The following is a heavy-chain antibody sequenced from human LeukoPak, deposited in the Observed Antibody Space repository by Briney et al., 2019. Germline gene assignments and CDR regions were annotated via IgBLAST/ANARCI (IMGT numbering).Heavy chain of an antibody. V-gene: IGHV4-4*02. CDR2: INHSGST. J-gene: IGHJ6*03. D-gene: IGHD3-22*01. Sequence: PSETLSLTCAVSGGSISSSNWWSWIRQPPGKGLEWIGKINHSGSTNYNPSLKSRVTISVDTSKNQFSLKLSSVTAADTAVYYCARAVRYYDSSGYPPYYYYYMDVWGKGTTVTVSS. CDR1: GGSISSSNW. CDR3: ARAVRYYDSSGYPPYYYYYMDV.